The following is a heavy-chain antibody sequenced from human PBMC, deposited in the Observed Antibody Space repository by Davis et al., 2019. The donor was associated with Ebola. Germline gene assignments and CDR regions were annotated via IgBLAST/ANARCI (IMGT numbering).Heavy chain of an antibody. Sequence: ASVKVSCKASGGTFSSYAISWVRQAPGQGLEWMGWISAYNGNTNYAQKLQGRVTMTTDTSTSTAYMELRSLRSDDTAVYYCASLPYSSGRDYWGQGTLVTVSS. D-gene: IGHD6-19*01. CDR3: ASLPYSSGRDY. J-gene: IGHJ4*02. CDR1: GGTFSSYA. V-gene: IGHV1-18*01. CDR2: ISAYNGNT.